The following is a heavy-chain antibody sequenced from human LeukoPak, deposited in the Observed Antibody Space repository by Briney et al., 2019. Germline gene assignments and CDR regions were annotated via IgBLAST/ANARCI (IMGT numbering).Heavy chain of an antibody. V-gene: IGHV4-4*02. CDR1: GASIISINW. Sequence: SETLSLTCAVSGASIISINWWSWVRQPPGKGLEWVGEVYHSGSANYNPSLRSRVTMSVDKSKNQFSLSLSSMTAADTAVYFCLYGGNSGDWVYWGQGTLVTVSS. D-gene: IGHD4-23*01. CDR3: LYGGNSGDWVY. CDR2: VYHSGSA. J-gene: IGHJ4*02.